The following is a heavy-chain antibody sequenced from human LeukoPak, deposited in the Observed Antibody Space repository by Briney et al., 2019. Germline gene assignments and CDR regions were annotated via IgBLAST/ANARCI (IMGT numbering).Heavy chain of an antibody. V-gene: IGHV1-2*02. Sequence: VASVKVSCKASGYTFTGYYMHWVRQAPGQGLEWMGWINPNSGGTNYAQKFQGRVTMTRDTSISTAYMELSRLRSDDTAVYYCAKGSLLWFGEPTGYFDYWGQGTLVTVSS. D-gene: IGHD3-10*01. CDR2: INPNSGGT. CDR1: GYTFTGYY. J-gene: IGHJ4*02. CDR3: AKGSLLWFGEPTGYFDY.